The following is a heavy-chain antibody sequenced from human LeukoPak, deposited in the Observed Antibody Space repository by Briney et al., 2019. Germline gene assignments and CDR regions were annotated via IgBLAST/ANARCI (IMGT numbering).Heavy chain of an antibody. V-gene: IGHV3-23*01. D-gene: IGHD3-22*01. CDR1: GFTFSSYA. CDR2: ISGSGGST. J-gene: IGHJ3*02. Sequence: PGGSLRLSCAASGFTFSSYAMSWVRQAPGKGLEWVSAISGSGGSTYYADSVKGRFTISRDNSKNTLYLQMNSLRAEDTAVYYCAKGSGGSGYYYAEVFDIWGQGTMVTVSS. CDR3: AKGSGGSGYYYAEVFDI.